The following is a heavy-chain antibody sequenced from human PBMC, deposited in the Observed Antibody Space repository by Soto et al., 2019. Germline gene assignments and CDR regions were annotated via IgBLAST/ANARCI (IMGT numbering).Heavy chain of an antibody. V-gene: IGHV3-30-3*01. CDR1: GFTFSSYA. D-gene: IGHD6-19*01. CDR2: ISYDGSNK. CDR3: ARDRGIAVAANYFDY. J-gene: IGHJ4*02. Sequence: PGGSLRLSCAASGFTFSSYAMHWVRQAPGKGLEWVAVISYDGSNKYYADSVKGRFTISRDNSKNTLYLQMNSLRAEDTAVYYCARDRGIAVAANYFDYWRQGTLVTVSS.